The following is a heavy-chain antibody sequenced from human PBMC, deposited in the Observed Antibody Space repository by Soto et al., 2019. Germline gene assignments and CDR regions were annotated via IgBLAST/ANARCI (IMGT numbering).Heavy chain of an antibody. J-gene: IGHJ3*02. CDR3: ARLGDGCDCSGGSCYLNDAFDI. CDR1: GGSISSYY. CDR2: IYYSGST. Sequence: SETLSLTCTVSGGSISSYYWSWIRQPPGKGLEWIGYIYYSGSTNYNPSLKSRVTISVDTSKNQFSLKLSSVTAADTAVYYCARLGDGCDCSGGSCYLNDAFDIWGQGTMVTVS. V-gene: IGHV4-59*08. D-gene: IGHD2-15*01.